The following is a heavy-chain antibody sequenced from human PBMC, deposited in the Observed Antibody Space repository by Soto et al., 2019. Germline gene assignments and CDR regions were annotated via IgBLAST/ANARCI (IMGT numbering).Heavy chain of an antibody. Sequence: QVQLVESGGGLVEPGGSLRLSCSASGFKFSDHSMTWIRQAPGKGLEWVSKISGGGTTTYYADSVKGRFTVSRDNAKNSLYLQMNSLRAEDTALYYCAGDPFYYASGFWGQGTLVTVSS. CDR3: AGDPFYYASGF. D-gene: IGHD3-10*01. CDR2: ISGGGTTT. J-gene: IGHJ4*02. V-gene: IGHV3-11*01. CDR1: GFKFSDHS.